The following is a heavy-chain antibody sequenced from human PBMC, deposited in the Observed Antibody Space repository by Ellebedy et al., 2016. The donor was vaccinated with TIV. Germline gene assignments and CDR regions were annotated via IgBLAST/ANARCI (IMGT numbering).Heavy chain of an antibody. V-gene: IGHV3-66*01. J-gene: IGHJ6*02. CDR3: ARDMRGVRVNARYYGLDA. Sequence: GESLKISCAASGFTVSSNYMSWVRQAPGKGLEWVSVIYSGGFTHYADSVKGRFTISRDNSKNTLYLQMNSLRAEDTAVYYCARDMRGVRVNARYYGLDAWGQGTTVTVSS. D-gene: IGHD3-3*01. CDR2: IYSGGFT. CDR1: GFTVSSNY.